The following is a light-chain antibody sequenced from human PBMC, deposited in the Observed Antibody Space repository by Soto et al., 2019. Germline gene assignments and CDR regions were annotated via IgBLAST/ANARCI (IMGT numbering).Light chain of an antibody. J-gene: IGLJ1*01. CDR2: DVS. V-gene: IGLV2-14*03. Sequence: QSVLTKPAYVSGSPGQSITISCTGTSSDVGGYNYVSWYQHHPGKAPKLMIYDVSNRPSGVSNRFSGSKSGNTASLSISGLQPEDEADYYCSSYRTSNTRQIVCGTGTKVTVL. CDR1: SSDVGGYNY. CDR3: SSYRTSNTRQIV.